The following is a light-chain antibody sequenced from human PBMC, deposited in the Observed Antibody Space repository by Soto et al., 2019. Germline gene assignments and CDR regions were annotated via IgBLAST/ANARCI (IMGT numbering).Light chain of an antibody. V-gene: IGKV3-11*01. CDR1: QSVSSY. Sequence: EIVLTQSPATLSLSPGERATLSCRASQSVSSYLAWYQQKPGQAPRLLIYDASNTAIGIPARFSCSGSGTDFHLTISSREPQDFAVYYSQQRSNWPPRYTFGQGTKLEIK. CDR3: QQRSNWPPRYT. CDR2: DAS. J-gene: IGKJ2*01.